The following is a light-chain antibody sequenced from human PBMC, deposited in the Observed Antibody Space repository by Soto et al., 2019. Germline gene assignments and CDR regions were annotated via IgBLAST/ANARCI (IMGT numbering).Light chain of an antibody. CDR2: EFS. Sequence: QSVLTQPASVSGSPGQSITISCTGTSSDIGGYNYVSWYQHHPGKVPKLMIYEFSNRPSGVSNRFSGSKSGNTASLTISGLQAEDEADYYCSSYTSSSTLVVFGGGTKVTVL. J-gene: IGLJ2*01. CDR1: SSDIGGYNY. CDR3: SSYTSSSTLVV. V-gene: IGLV2-14*01.